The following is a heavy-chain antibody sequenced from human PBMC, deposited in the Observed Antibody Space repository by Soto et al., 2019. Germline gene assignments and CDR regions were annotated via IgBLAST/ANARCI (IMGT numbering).Heavy chain of an antibody. D-gene: IGHD1-1*01. CDR3: ARGRYGDY. J-gene: IGHJ4*02. V-gene: IGHV1-18*01. CDR2: ISAHNGNT. Sequence: QVHLVQCGAEVKKPGASVKVSCKASGYASTSYGITWVRQAPGQGLEWMGWISAHNGNTDYAQKLQGRVIVTRDTSTSTAYMELRSLRSDDTAVYYCARGRYGDYWGQGALVTVSS. CDR1: GYASTSYG.